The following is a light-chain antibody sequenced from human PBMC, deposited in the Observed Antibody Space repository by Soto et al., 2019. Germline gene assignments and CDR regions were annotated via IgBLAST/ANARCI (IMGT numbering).Light chain of an antibody. Sequence: QSALTQPASVSGSPGQSITISCTGTSSDVGSYNLVSWYQQHPGKAPKLMIYEGSKRRSGVSNRFSGSKSGNTASLTISGLQAEDEADYYCCSYAGSSVGFDGGTKLPVL. CDR1: SSDVGSYNL. J-gene: IGLJ2*01. V-gene: IGLV2-23*01. CDR2: EGS. CDR3: CSYAGSSVG.